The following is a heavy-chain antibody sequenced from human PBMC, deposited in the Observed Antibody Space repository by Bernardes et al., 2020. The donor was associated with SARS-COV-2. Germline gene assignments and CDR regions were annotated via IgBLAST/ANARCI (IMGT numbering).Heavy chain of an antibody. V-gene: IGHV3-23*01. CDR3: AKDNRRLRFLEWLLPFFDY. CDR2: ISGSGGST. D-gene: IGHD3-3*01. CDR1: GFTCSSYA. Sequence: SCASCGFTCSSYAMSWVRQGPGKGLEWVSAISGSGGSTYYADSVKGRFTISRDNSKNTLYLQMNSLRAEDTAVYYCAKDNRRLRFLEWLLPFFDYWGQGTLVTVSS. J-gene: IGHJ4*02.